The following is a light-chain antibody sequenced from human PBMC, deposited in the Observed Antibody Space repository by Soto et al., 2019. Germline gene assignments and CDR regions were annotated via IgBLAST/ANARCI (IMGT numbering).Light chain of an antibody. CDR1: QSIDTW. Sequence: IQMTQSPSTLSASVGDRVIITCRASQSIDTWLAWHQQKPGKAPKLLISKASSLESGVPSRFSGSGSGTEFTLTISSLQPDDFATYYCQQYKSFRAFGQGTKVDIK. CDR3: QQYKSFRA. CDR2: KAS. J-gene: IGKJ1*01. V-gene: IGKV1-5*03.